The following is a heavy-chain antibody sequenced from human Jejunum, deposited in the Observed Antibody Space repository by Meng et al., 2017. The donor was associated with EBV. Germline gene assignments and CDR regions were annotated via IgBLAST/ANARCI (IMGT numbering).Heavy chain of an antibody. Sequence: QVQLVESGGXXXXPXXSLXLSCGASGVTFSDYFMSWVRQAPGKGLEWIAYISGSGDAVYYADSVKGRFTVSRDNAKNSLYLQLNSLRVDDTAVYYCARFLYSSAYYWGLGTLVTVSS. CDR3: ARFLYSSAYY. D-gene: IGHD6-6*01. CDR1: GVTFSDYF. V-gene: IGHV3-11*01. CDR2: ISGSGDAV. J-gene: IGHJ4*02.